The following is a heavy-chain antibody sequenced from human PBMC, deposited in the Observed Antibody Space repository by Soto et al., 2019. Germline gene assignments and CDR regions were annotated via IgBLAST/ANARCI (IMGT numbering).Heavy chain of an antibody. Sequence: HVQLVQSGGELKKPGASVKVSCNTSGYTFNTYFITWVRQAPGQGLEWMGWISPHNGNTNYAEKFQGRVTMTADTITKTAHMERRNLRSDDTAVYYWARDTGNSFDYWGQGTPVTVSS. V-gene: IGHV1-18*01. CDR2: ISPHNGNT. J-gene: IGHJ4*02. CDR1: GYTFNTYF. CDR3: ARDTGNSFDY.